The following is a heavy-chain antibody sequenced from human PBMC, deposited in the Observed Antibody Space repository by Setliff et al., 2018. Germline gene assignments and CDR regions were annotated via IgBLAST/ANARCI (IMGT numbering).Heavy chain of an antibody. CDR2: LSYDGSNK. D-gene: IGHD1-1*01. CDR1: GFTISRHA. Sequence: PGGSLRLSCAASGFTISRHAVHWVRQAPGKGLGWVAVLSYDGSNKFYADSVKGRFTISRDNAKNTLYLQMNSLRADDTAVYYCARDREGDGNYYMDVWGKGTTVTVSS. V-gene: IGHV3-30*07. CDR3: ARDREGDGNYYMDV. J-gene: IGHJ6*03.